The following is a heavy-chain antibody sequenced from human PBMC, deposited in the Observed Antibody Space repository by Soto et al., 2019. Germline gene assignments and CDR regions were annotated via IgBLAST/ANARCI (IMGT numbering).Heavy chain of an antibody. V-gene: IGHV4-4*07. CDR1: SGSISNFY. J-gene: IGHJ5*02. D-gene: IGHD6-13*01. CDR3: ARSSHKESWFDP. Sequence: PSETLSITCIISSGSISNFYWNWIGQSAGKGLEWIGRIHGSGSATYNPSLRSRVTMSVDTSKNQFSLKVNSVTGADTAVYYCARSSHKESWFDPWGQGTLVTVSS. CDR2: IHGSGSA.